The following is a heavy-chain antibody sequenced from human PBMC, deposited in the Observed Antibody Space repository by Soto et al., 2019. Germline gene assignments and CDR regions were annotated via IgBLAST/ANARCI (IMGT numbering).Heavy chain of an antibody. V-gene: IGHV1-69*01. D-gene: IGHD4-17*01. Sequence: QVQLVQSGAEVKKPGSSVKVSCKASGDTFSSYAISWVRQAPGQGLEWMGGIIPIFGTANYAQKFQGRVTITADESTSTAYMELSSLRSEDTAVYYCARAHDYCDYVDYYYGMDVWGQGTTVTVSS. CDR3: ARAHDYCDYVDYYYGMDV. CDR2: IIPIFGTA. CDR1: GDTFSSYA. J-gene: IGHJ6*02.